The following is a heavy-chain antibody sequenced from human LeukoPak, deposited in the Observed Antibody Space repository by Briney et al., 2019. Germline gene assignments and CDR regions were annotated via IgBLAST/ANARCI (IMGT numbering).Heavy chain of an antibody. D-gene: IGHD6-6*01. CDR1: GGSISSSSYY. V-gene: IGHV4-39*07. CDR2: IYYSGST. J-gene: IGHJ4*02. Sequence: SETLSLTCTVSGGSISSSSYYWGWIRQPPGKGLEWIGSIYYSGSTYYNPSLKSRVTIPVDTSKNQFSLKLSSVTAADTAVYYCARAEYSSSYYFDYWGQGTLVTVSS. CDR3: ARAEYSSSYYFDY.